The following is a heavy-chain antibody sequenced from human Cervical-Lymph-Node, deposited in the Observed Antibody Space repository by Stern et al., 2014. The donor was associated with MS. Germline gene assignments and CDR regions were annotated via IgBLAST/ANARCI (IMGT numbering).Heavy chain of an antibody. V-gene: IGHV1-69*01. CDR1: GGTFSSYA. D-gene: IGHD2/OR15-2a*01. CDR2: FIPVFGTR. CDR3: ARDQAKLVSDGMDV. Sequence: QVQLGQSGAEVKRPGSSVKVSCKASGGTFSSYAISWVRHAPGQGLDWMGGFIPVFGTRNYAQKFQDRVTISADESTSTAYMELSSLRSDDTAIYYCARDQAKLVSDGMDVWGQGTTVTVSS. J-gene: IGHJ6*02.